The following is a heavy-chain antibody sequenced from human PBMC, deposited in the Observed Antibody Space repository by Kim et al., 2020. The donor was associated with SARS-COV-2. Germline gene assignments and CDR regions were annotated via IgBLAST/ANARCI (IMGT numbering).Heavy chain of an antibody. CDR1: GFSFSNYG. V-gene: IGHV3-33*01. J-gene: IGHJ4*02. D-gene: IGHD3-10*02. CDR2: IWYDGSKK. CDR3: VRDWTDARAPC. Sequence: GGSLRLSCAASGFSFSNYGMHWVRQAPGKGLEWVALIWYDGSKKYYADSVKGRFTISRDNSKNTLYLQMNSLRAEDTAVYYCVRDWTDARAPCWGQGTLV.